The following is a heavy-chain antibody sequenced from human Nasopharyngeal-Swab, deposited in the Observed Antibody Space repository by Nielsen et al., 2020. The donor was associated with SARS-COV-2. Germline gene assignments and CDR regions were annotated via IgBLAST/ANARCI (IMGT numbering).Heavy chain of an antibody. Sequence: GGSLRPSCAASGFPFSSYGLSWVRQAPGKGLEWVSGIGDSGGKTYYADSVKGRFTISRDNSKNTLNLQMNSMRVEDTAIYYCAKDRQQLANFDYWGQGTLVTVSS. V-gene: IGHV3-23*01. D-gene: IGHD6-13*01. J-gene: IGHJ4*02. CDR2: IGDSGGKT. CDR3: AKDRQQLANFDY. CDR1: GFPFSSYG.